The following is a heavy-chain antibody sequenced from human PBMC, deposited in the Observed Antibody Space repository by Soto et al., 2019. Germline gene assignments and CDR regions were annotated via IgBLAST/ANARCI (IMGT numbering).Heavy chain of an antibody. V-gene: IGHV3-30-3*01. Sequence: TGGSLRLSCAASGFTFSSFAMSWVRQAPGKGLEWVAATSYDGSNKYYADSVKGRFIISRDNSKNTLDLLLNTLRAEDTAVYYCAGVYYGGNSVNNYWGQGTPVTVSS. CDR2: TSYDGSNK. D-gene: IGHD2-8*01. J-gene: IGHJ4*02. CDR3: AGVYYGGNSVNNY. CDR1: GFTFSSFA.